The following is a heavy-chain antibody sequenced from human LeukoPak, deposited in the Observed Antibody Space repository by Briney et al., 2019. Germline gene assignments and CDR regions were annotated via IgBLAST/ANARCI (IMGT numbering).Heavy chain of an antibody. CDR1: GFTFKFYS. CDR2: ISTNTTTI. J-gene: IGHJ4*02. V-gene: IGHV3-48*04. D-gene: IGHD1-7*01. CDR3: AKEGKTRNWNYYQAKPVY. Sequence: GGSLRLSCAASGFTFKFYSMNWVRQAPGKGLEWVSYISTNTTTIYYADSVKGRFTISRDNAKNTLYLQMNSLRAEDTAVYYCAKEGKTRNWNYYQAKPVYWGQGTLVTVSS.